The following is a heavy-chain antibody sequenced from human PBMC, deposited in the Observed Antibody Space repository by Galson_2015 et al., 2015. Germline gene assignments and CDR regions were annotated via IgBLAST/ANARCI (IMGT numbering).Heavy chain of an antibody. D-gene: IGHD3-10*01. Sequence: SLRLSCAASGFTFSSYWMHWVRQAPGKGLAGVSRINTDGSSTTYADSVKGRFTISRDNAKNTLYLQMNSLRVVDTAVYYCARGSYNLNWFDPWGQGTLVTVSS. V-gene: IGHV3-74*01. CDR3: ARGSYNLNWFDP. CDR2: INTDGSST. J-gene: IGHJ5*02. CDR1: GFTFSSYW.